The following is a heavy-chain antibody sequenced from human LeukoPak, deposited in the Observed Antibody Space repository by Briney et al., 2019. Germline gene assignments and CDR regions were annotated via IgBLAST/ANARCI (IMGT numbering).Heavy chain of an antibody. CDR2: IYSGGST. V-gene: IGHV3-53*01. Sequence: GGSLRLSCAPSGFSFSTYWMSWVRQAPGKGLEWVSVIYSGGSTHYADSVKGRFTISRDNSKNTLYLQMNSLRAEDTAVYYCASLVVIDIWGQGTMVTVSS. CDR1: GFSFSTYW. J-gene: IGHJ3*02. D-gene: IGHD3-22*01. CDR3: ASLVVIDI.